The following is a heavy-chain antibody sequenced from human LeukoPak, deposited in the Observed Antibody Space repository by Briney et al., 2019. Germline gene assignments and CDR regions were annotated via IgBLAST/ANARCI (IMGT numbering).Heavy chain of an antibody. CDR2: IYHSGST. CDR3: VRVATYYDILTGRFDP. CDR1: GGSISSSNW. Sequence: SGTLSLSCAVSGGSISSSNWWSWVRQPPGKGLEWIGEIYHSGSTNYNPSLKSRVTISVDKSKNQFSLKLSSVTAADTAVYYCVRVATYYDILTGRFDPWGQGTLVTVSS. D-gene: IGHD3-9*01. J-gene: IGHJ5*02. V-gene: IGHV4-4*02.